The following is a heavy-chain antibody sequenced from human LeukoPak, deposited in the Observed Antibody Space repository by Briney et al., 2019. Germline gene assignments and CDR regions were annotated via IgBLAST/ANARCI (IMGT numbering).Heavy chain of an antibody. Sequence: GGSLRLSCAASGFTFSNAWMSWVRQAPGKGLEWVANIKQDGSEKYYVDSVKGRFTISRDDAKNSLYLQMNSLRAEDTAVYYCARAGSNYYGSGNDYWGQGTLVTVSS. CDR3: ARAGSNYYGSGNDY. J-gene: IGHJ4*02. CDR2: IKQDGSEK. CDR1: GFTFSNAW. V-gene: IGHV3-7*01. D-gene: IGHD3-10*01.